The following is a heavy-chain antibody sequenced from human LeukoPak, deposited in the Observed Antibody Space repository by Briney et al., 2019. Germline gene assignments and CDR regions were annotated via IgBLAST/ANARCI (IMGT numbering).Heavy chain of an antibody. V-gene: IGHV1-69*13. CDR1: GGTFSSYA. CDR3: ARDGGAVAGRFDY. Sequence: GASLKVSCKASGGTFSSYAISWVRQAPGQGLEWMGGIIPIFGTANYAQKFQGRVTITADESTSTAYMELSSLRSEDTAVYYCARDGGAVAGRFDYWGQGTLVTVSS. CDR2: IIPIFGTA. J-gene: IGHJ4*02. D-gene: IGHD6-19*01.